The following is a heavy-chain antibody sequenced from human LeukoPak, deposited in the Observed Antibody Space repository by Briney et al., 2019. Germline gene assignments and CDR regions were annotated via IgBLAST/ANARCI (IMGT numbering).Heavy chain of an antibody. J-gene: IGHJ4*02. Sequence: GGSLRLSCAASGFTFSSYDMHWVRQATGKGLEWVSAIGTAGDTYYPGSVEGRFTISRENAKNSLYLQMNSLKAEDTAVYYCARAPPYSCGGDCSFDYWGQGTLVTVSS. V-gene: IGHV3-13*01. CDR1: GFTFSSYD. D-gene: IGHD2-21*02. CDR3: ARAPPYSCGGDCSFDY. CDR2: IGTAGDT.